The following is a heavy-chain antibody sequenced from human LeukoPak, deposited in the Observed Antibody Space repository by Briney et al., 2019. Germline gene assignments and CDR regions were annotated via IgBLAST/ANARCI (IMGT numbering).Heavy chain of an antibody. CDR3: ARVRDYGDFPFYFDY. J-gene: IGHJ4*02. Sequence: GGSLRLSCAASGFTFSSYWMSWVRQAPGKGLEWVANIKQDGSEKYYVDSVKGRFTISRDNAKNSLYLQMNSLRAEDTAVYYCARVRDYGDFPFYFDYWGQGTPVTVSS. CDR1: GFTFSSYW. CDR2: IKQDGSEK. V-gene: IGHV3-7*01. D-gene: IGHD4-17*01.